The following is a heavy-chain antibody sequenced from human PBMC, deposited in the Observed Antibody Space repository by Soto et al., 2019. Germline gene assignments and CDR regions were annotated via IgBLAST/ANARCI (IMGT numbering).Heavy chain of an antibody. Sequence: PSETLSLTCAVSGGSISSGGYSWSWIRQPPGKGLEWIGYIYHSGSTNYNPSLKSRVTMSVDTSKNQFSLKLNSVTAADTAIYYCARVGGSGWNFDSWGQGILVTVSS. CDR1: GGSISSGGYS. CDR2: IYHSGST. V-gene: IGHV4-61*08. J-gene: IGHJ4*02. CDR3: ARVGGSGWNFDS. D-gene: IGHD6-19*01.